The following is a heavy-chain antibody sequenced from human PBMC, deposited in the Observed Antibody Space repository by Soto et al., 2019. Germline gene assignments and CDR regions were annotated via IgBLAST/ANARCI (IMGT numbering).Heavy chain of an antibody. Sequence: SLVKGSCKASGYTFTGYVINWVRQATGQGLEWMGWMNPNSGNTGYAQKFQGRVTMTRNTSISTAYMELSSLRSEDTAVYYCARLYSSSWYSGFDPWGQGTLVTVSS. D-gene: IGHD6-13*01. CDR1: GYTFTGYV. J-gene: IGHJ5*02. CDR2: MNPNSGNT. CDR3: ARLYSSSWYSGFDP. V-gene: IGHV1-8*01.